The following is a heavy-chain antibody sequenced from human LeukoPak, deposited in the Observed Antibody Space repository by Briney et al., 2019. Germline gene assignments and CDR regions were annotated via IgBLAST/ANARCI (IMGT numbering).Heavy chain of an antibody. CDR2: IYYSGST. J-gene: IGHJ4*02. D-gene: IGHD2-8*01. CDR1: GGSISSYY. CDR3: ARGSPEATYAFDN. V-gene: IGHV4-59*01. Sequence: SETLSLTCTVSGGSISSYYWSWIRQPPGKGLEWIGYIYYSGSTNYNPSLKSRVTISVDTSKNQFSLKLSSVTAADTAVYYCARGSPEATYAFDNWGRGTLVTVSS.